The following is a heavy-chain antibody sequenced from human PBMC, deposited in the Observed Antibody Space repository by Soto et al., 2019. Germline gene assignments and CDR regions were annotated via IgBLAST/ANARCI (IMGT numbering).Heavy chain of an antibody. CDR1: GGSISSGGYS. J-gene: IGHJ5*02. CDR2: IYHSGST. V-gene: IGHV4-30-2*01. CDR3: ARGGADYYDSSGYIPSWFDP. Sequence: PSETLSLTCAVSGGSISSGGYSWSWIRQPPGKGLEWIGYIYHSGSTYYNPSLKSRVTISVDRSKNQFSLKLSSVTAADTAVYYCARGGADYYDSSGYIPSWFDPWGQGTLVTVSS. D-gene: IGHD3-22*01.